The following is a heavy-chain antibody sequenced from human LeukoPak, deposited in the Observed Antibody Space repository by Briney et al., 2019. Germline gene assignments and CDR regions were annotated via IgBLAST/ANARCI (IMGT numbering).Heavy chain of an antibody. CDR1: GDPISRSGSS. J-gene: IGHJ4*02. V-gene: IGHV4-30-2*01. D-gene: IGHD3-3*02. CDR3: ARDFIAQSPIPAF. Sequence: PSETLSLTCAVSGDPISRSGSSWSWIRQPPGKGLEWIGYIYHSGGTYYNPSLKSRVTISLDRSKNQFSLKLNSVTAADTAVYYCARDFIAQSPIPAFWGQGTLVSVSS. CDR2: IYHSGGT.